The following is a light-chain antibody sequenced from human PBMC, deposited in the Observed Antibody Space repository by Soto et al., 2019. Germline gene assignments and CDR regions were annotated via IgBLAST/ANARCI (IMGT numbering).Light chain of an antibody. Sequence: DIVLTQSPATLSLTPGQGASLSCRASKSVGGDLAWYQQKPGQAPRLLIYGASNRATGIPDRFSGSGSGTDFTLTISRLEPQDSAIYYCQQYVISVTFGQGTRLEIK. CDR2: GAS. V-gene: IGKV3-20*01. J-gene: IGKJ5*01. CDR3: QQYVISVT. CDR1: KSVGGD.